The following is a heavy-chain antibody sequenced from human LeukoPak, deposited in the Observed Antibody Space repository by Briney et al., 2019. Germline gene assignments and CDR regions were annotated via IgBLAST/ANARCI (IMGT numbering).Heavy chain of an antibody. Sequence: GGSLRLSCAASGFTFDDYGMSWVRQAPGKGLEWVSGINWNGGSTGYADSVKGRFTISRDNAKNSLYLQMNSLRAEDTALYYCARDWHNYGDRDAFDIWGQGTMVTVSS. D-gene: IGHD4-17*01. V-gene: IGHV3-20*04. J-gene: IGHJ3*02. CDR1: GFTFDDYG. CDR3: ARDWHNYGDRDAFDI. CDR2: INWNGGST.